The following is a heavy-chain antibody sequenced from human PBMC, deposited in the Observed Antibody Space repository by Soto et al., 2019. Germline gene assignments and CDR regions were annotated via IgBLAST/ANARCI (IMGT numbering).Heavy chain of an antibody. V-gene: IGHV3-30*18. CDR1: GFTLSSHG. CDR2: ISYDGNKK. J-gene: IGHJ4*02. Sequence: GGSLRLSCEASGFTLSSHGMHWVRQAPGKGLEWVAVISYDGNKKDYADSVKGRFTISRDNSKNTLYLQMNSLTPEDTALYHCANLGYCSDGTCYNPPNDYWGQGTLVTVSS. CDR3: ANLGYCSDGTCYNPPNDY. D-gene: IGHD2-15*01.